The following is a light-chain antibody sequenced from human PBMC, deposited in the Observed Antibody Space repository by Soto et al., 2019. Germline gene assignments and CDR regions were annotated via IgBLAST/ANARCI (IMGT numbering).Light chain of an antibody. J-gene: IGKJ1*01. CDR3: QQYGFTTWT. CDR2: GAS. V-gene: IGKV3-20*01. CDR1: QSVSSSY. Sequence: EIVLTQSPGTLSLSPGERATLSCRASQSVSSSYLAWYQQKPGQAPRLLIYGASSRATGIPDRFSGSGSGTDFTLTIGRLEPEDFAVYYCQQYGFTTWTFGQGTKVEIK.